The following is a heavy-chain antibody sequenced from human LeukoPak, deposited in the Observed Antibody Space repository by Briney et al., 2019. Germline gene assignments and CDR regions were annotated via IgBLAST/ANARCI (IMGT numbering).Heavy chain of an antibody. CDR3: AKDAFRYSGYDDNTVFDY. CDR1: GFTFSSYG. D-gene: IGHD5-12*01. J-gene: IGHJ4*02. V-gene: IGHV3-30*18. CDR2: ISYDGSNK. Sequence: GGSLRLSCAASGFTFSSYGMHWVRQAPGKGLEWVAVISYDGSNKYYADSVKGRFTISRDNSKNTLYPQMNSLRAEDTAVYYCAKDAFRYSGYDDNTVFDYWGQGTLVTVSS.